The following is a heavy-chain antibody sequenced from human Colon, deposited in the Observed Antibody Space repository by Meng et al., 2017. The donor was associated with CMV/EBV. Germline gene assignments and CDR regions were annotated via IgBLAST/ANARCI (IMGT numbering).Heavy chain of an antibody. CDR1: GFTFSDYY. V-gene: IGHV3-11*01. D-gene: IGHD2-2*01. CDR2: ISSSGSTI. Sequence: GGSLRLSCAASGFTFSDYYMSWIRQAPGKGLEWVSYISSSGSTIYYADSVKGRFTISRDNAKNSLYLQMNSLRAEDTAVYYCARAPRIFEDSTSSPSYYFDYWGQGTLVIVSS. J-gene: IGHJ4*02. CDR3: ARAPRIFEDSTSSPSYYFDY.